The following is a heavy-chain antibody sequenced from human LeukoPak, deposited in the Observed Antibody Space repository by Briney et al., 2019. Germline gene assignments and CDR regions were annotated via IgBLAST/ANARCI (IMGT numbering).Heavy chain of an antibody. CDR1: GFTFSIYA. V-gene: IGHV3-23*01. CDR2: LSANGVNT. CDR3: AKDRSYGLHV. J-gene: IGHJ6*02. Sequence: GGSLRLSCAASGFTFSIYAMSWVRQAPGKGPEWISALSANGVNTYYADSVKGRFTISRDNSKNTLYLQMNGLRVEDSALYYCAKDRSYGLHVWGQGTTVTVSS.